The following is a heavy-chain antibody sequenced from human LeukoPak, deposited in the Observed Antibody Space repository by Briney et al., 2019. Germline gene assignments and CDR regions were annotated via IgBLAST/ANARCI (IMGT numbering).Heavy chain of an antibody. CDR2: IYYSGST. J-gene: IGHJ4*02. D-gene: IGHD3-10*01. Sequence: SETLSLTCAVYGGSFSGYYWGWIRQPPGKGLEWVGSIYYSGSTYYNPSLKSRVTISVDTSKNQFSLRLSSVTAADTAVYYCARLEGVTITRGHFDYWGQGTLVTVSS. CDR3: ARLEGVTITRGHFDY. V-gene: IGHV4-34*01. CDR1: GGSFSGYY.